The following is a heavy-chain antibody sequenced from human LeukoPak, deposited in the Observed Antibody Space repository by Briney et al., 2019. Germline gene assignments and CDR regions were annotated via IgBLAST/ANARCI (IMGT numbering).Heavy chain of an antibody. CDR2: IYYSGST. V-gene: IGHV4-39*07. Sequence: SETLSLTCTVSGGSISSSSYYWGWIRQPPGKGLEWIGSIYYSGSTYYNPSLKSRVTVSVDTSKNQFSLKLSSVTAADTAVYYCARRRNYYYDSSGYFNRWGQGTLVTVSS. J-gene: IGHJ4*02. CDR1: GGSISSSSYY. D-gene: IGHD3-22*01. CDR3: ARRRNYYYDSSGYFNR.